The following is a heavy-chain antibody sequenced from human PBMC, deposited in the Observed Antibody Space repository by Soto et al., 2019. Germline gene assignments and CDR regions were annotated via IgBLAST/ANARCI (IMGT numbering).Heavy chain of an antibody. Sequence: PSETLSLICAVYGGSFSGYYWSWIRQPPGKGLEWIGEINHSGSTNYNPSLKSRVTISVDTSKNQFSLKLSSVTAADTAVYYCARFVGMATYFDYWGQGTLVTVSS. V-gene: IGHV4-34*01. J-gene: IGHJ4*02. CDR1: GGSFSGYY. CDR2: INHSGST. D-gene: IGHD5-12*01. CDR3: ARFVGMATYFDY.